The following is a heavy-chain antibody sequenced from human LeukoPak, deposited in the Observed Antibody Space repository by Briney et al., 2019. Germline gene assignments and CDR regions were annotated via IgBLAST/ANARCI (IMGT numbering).Heavy chain of an antibody. Sequence: GGSLRLSCAASGFTFSSYGMHWVRQAPGKELEWVAVIWYDGSNKYYADSVKGRFTISRDNSKNTLYLQMNSLRAEDTAVYYCARGSIAALPPLAEYFQHWGQGTLVTVSS. CDR1: GFTFSSYG. CDR2: IWYDGSNK. J-gene: IGHJ1*01. CDR3: ARGSIAALPPLAEYFQH. D-gene: IGHD6-6*01. V-gene: IGHV3-33*01.